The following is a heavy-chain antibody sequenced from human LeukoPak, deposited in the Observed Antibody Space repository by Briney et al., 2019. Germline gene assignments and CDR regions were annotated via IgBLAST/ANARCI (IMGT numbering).Heavy chain of an antibody. CDR1: GGTFSSYA. CDR2: IIPIFGTA. V-gene: IGHV1-69*05. CDR3: ARPADSGDYCFDY. J-gene: IGHJ4*02. D-gene: IGHD4-17*01. Sequence: SVKVSCKASGGTFSSYAISLVRQAPGQGLEWMGRIIPIFGTANYAQKFQGRVTITTDESTSTAYMELSSLRSEDTAVYYCARPADSGDYCFDYWGQGTLVTVSS.